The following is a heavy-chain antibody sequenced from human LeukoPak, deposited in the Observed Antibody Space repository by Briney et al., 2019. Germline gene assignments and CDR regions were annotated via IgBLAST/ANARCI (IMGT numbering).Heavy chain of an antibody. CDR1: GFTCSGYA. Sequence: VSLTRSGAASGFTCSGYARVWLGRAPGNGREGWSAISGSGASTYSPDSVTGRFTISRDNSKPTLYRQMTSLRAEDTAVYSCAKDLSRSSSVVVVAAKHDYWGEGTLVTVSS. V-gene: IGHV3-23*01. CDR2: ISGSGAST. J-gene: IGHJ4*02. D-gene: IGHD2-15*01. CDR3: AKDLSRSSSVVVVAAKHDY.